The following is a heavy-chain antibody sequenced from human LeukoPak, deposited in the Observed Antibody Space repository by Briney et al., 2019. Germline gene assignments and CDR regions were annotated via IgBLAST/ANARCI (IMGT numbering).Heavy chain of an antibody. CDR2: IYNSGST. Sequence: SETLSLTCTVSGGSVSSGSYYWSWIRQPPGKGLEWIGYIYNSGSTNYNPSLKSRVTISVDTSKNQFSLKLSSVTAADTAVYYCARVRGLFYDSSGYYLYYFDYWGQGTLVTVSS. V-gene: IGHV4-61*01. CDR3: ARVRGLFYDSSGYYLYYFDY. J-gene: IGHJ4*02. D-gene: IGHD3-22*01. CDR1: GGSVSSGSYY.